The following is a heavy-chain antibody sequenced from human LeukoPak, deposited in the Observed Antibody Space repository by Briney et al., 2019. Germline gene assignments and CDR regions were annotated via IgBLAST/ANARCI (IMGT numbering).Heavy chain of an antibody. J-gene: IGHJ4*02. V-gene: IGHV4-61*02. CDR3: ARAPTYYGSGSYLDY. Sequence: SETLSLTCTVSGGSISSGSYYWSWIRQPAGKGLEWIGRIYTSGSTNYNPSLKSRVTISVDTSKNQFTLKLSSVTAADTAVYYCARAPTYYGSGSYLDYWGQGTLVTVSS. D-gene: IGHD3-10*01. CDR2: IYTSGST. CDR1: GGSISSGSYY.